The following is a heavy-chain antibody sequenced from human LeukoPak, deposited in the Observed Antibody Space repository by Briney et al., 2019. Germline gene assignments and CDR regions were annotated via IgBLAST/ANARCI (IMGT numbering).Heavy chain of an antibody. CDR1: GFTFITYT. CDR3: AKEVLY. Sequence: GGSLRLSCAASGFTFITYTMDWVRQAPGKGLEWVSSISSSRDYIYYADSVKGRFTISRDNSNNTLYLQMNSLRAEDTAVYYCAKEVLYWGQGTLVTVSS. V-gene: IGHV3-21*04. CDR2: ISSSRDYI. D-gene: IGHD5/OR15-5a*01. J-gene: IGHJ4*02.